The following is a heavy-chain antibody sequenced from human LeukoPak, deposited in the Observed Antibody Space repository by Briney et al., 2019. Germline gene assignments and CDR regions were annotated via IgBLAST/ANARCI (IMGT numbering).Heavy chain of an antibody. CDR2: IYYSGTT. D-gene: IGHD4/OR15-4a*01. Sequence: TSETLSLTCTVSGGSISYYYWSWIRQSPGKGLEWIGYIYYSGTTNYNPSLKSRVTISVDTSKNQFSLQLRSVAAADSAVYYCAREDPQTRVPEGMDVWGQGTTVTVSS. V-gene: IGHV4-59*01. CDR1: GGSISYYY. CDR3: AREDPQTRVPEGMDV. J-gene: IGHJ6*02.